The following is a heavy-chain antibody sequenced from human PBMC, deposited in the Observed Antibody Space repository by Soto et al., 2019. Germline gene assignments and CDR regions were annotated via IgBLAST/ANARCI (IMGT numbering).Heavy chain of an antibody. Sequence: QVQLVQSGAEVMKPGSSVKVWCEVSGGIFSSYAIGWVRQAPGQGLEWMAGIIPITGTTNRAQKFQGRVTVTADESTTTVYMELSSLTAEDTAVYYCAREYSSSSQYLYFDVWGRGTLVTVSS. V-gene: IGHV1-69*01. D-gene: IGHD6-6*01. CDR2: IIPITGTT. J-gene: IGHJ2*01. CDR1: GGIFSSYA. CDR3: AREYSSSSQYLYFDV.